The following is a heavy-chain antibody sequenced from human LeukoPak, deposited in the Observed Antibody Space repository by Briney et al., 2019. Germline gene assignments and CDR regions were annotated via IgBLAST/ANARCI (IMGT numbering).Heavy chain of an antibody. J-gene: IGHJ3*02. Sequence: GAPVKVSCKASGYTFSTSGITWVRQAPGQGLEWMGWISPYNGNTKSAQKFQGRVTMTRDMSTSTVYMELSSLRSEDTAVYYCARAGLIVGATHAFDIWGQGTMVTVSS. CDR1: GYTFSTSG. CDR3: ARAGLIVGATHAFDI. CDR2: ISPYNGNT. V-gene: IGHV1-18*01. D-gene: IGHD1-26*01.